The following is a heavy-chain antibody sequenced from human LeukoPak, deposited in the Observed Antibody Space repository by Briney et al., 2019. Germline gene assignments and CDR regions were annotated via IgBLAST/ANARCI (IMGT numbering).Heavy chain of an antibody. Sequence: ASVKVSCKASGYTFTGYYMHWVRQAPGQGLEWMGRINPNSGGTNYAQKFQGRVTMTRDTSISTAYMELSRLRSDDTAVYYCARYGDYVTRFDYWGQGTLVTVSS. J-gene: IGHJ4*02. V-gene: IGHV1-2*06. D-gene: IGHD4-17*01. CDR2: INPNSGGT. CDR3: ARYGDYVTRFDY. CDR1: GYTFTGYY.